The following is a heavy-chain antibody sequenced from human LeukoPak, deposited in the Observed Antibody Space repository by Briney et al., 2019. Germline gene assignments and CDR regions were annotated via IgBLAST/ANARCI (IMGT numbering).Heavy chain of an antibody. CDR3: ASGGDAFDI. CDR1: GGSFSGYY. Sequence: PSETLSLTFAVYGGSFSGYYWSWIRQPPGKGLEWIGSIYYSGSTYYNPSLKSRVTISVDTSKNQFSLKLSSVTAADTAVYYCASGGDAFDIWGQGTMVTVSS. V-gene: IGHV4-34*01. J-gene: IGHJ3*02. CDR2: IYYSGST.